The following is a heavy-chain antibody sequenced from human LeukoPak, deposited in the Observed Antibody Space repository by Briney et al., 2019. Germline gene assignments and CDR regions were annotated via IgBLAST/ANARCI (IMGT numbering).Heavy chain of an antibody. CDR1: GFTFSSYW. Sequence: PGGSLRLSCAASGFTFSSYWMHWVRQAPGKGLVWVSRIKSDGSTRYADSVTGRFTISRDNAKNTVSLQMNSLRAEDTGVYYCARAPSEIGGYYPEYFRHWGQGTLVTVSP. V-gene: IGHV3-74*01. J-gene: IGHJ1*01. CDR2: IKSDGST. D-gene: IGHD3-22*01. CDR3: ARAPSEIGGYYPEYFRH.